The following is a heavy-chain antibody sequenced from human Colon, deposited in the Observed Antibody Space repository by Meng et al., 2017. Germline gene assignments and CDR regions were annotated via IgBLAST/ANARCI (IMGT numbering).Heavy chain of an antibody. J-gene: IGHJ4*02. CDR3: ASSNFDYYYFNY. Sequence: GESLKISCAVSGFTFSSYGMHWVRQAPGKGLEWVAYISKTGGTIYYADSIKGRFTISRDNAKNSVYLQMNSLRVDDTAVYYCASSNFDYYYFNYWGQGAPVTVSS. V-gene: IGHV3-48*03. CDR1: GFTFSSYG. CDR2: ISKTGGTI. D-gene: IGHD4-11*01.